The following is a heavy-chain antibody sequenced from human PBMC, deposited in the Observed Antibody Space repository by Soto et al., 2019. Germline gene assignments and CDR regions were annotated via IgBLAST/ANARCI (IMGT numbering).Heavy chain of an antibody. D-gene: IGHD1-26*01. CDR1: GFTFDDYA. J-gene: IGHJ4*02. CDR2: ISWNSGSI. V-gene: IGHV3-9*01. Sequence: EVQVVESGGGLVQPGGSLRLSCAASGFTFDDYAMHWVRQAPGKGLEWVSGISWNSGSIGYADSVKGRFTISRDNAKNSLYLQMNSLRAEDTALYYCAKDLIVGALGFWGQGTLVTVSS. CDR3: AKDLIVGALGF.